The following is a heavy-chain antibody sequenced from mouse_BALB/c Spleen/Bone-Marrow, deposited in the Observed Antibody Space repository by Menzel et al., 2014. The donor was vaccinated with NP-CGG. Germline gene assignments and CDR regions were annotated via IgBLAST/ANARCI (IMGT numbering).Heavy chain of an antibody. Sequence: EVKLMESGPGLVKPSQSLSLTCSVTGYSITSGYYWNWIRQFPGNKLEWMGYISYDGSNNYNPSLKNRISITRDTSKNQFFLKLSSVTTEDTATYYCAREGGSLWYFDVWGAGTTVTVSS. V-gene: IGHV3-6*02. CDR2: ISYDGSN. J-gene: IGHJ1*01. CDR1: GYSITSGYY. CDR3: AREGGSLWYFDV.